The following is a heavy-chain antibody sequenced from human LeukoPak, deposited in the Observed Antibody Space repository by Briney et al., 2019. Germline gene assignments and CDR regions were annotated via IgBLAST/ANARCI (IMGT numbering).Heavy chain of an antibody. Sequence: GGSLRLSCAASGFTFSSYAMTWVRQAPGKGLEWVSAISDSGGSTYYADSVKGRFTISRDNSKNTLYLQMNSLRAEDTALYYCAKDTVGGSGSYYASFDYWGQGTLVTVSS. J-gene: IGHJ4*02. D-gene: IGHD3-10*01. CDR3: AKDTVGGSGSYYASFDY. V-gene: IGHV3-23*01. CDR1: GFTFSSYA. CDR2: ISDSGGST.